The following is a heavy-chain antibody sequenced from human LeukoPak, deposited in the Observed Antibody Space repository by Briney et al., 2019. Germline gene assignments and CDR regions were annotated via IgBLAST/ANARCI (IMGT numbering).Heavy chain of an antibody. CDR1: GFIFFNSV. Sequence: PGGSLRLSCEASGFIFFNSVMTWVRQAPGKGLEGVSTISGFGESTYHADSVKGRFTISRDQFKSTLYLQMNSLRVEDTAIYYCAKGGHRSPFDCWGQGALVTVSS. CDR2: ISGFGEST. CDR3: AKGGHRSPFDC. V-gene: IGHV3-23*01. J-gene: IGHJ4*02. D-gene: IGHD2-21*01.